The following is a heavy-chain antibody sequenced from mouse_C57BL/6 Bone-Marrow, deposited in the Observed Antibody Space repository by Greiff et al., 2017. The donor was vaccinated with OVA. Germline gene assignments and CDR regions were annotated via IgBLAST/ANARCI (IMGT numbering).Heavy chain of an antibody. D-gene: IGHD3-2*02. Sequence: VQLQQSGAELVKPGASVKLSCKASGYTFTSYWMHWVKQRPGRGLEWIGRIDPNSGGTKYNEKFKSKATLTVDKPSSTAYMQLSSLTSEDSAVYYCARGRAAQATAFDYWGQGTTLTVSS. CDR3: ARGRAAQATAFDY. V-gene: IGHV1-72*01. CDR1: GYTFTSYW. J-gene: IGHJ2*01. CDR2: IDPNSGGT.